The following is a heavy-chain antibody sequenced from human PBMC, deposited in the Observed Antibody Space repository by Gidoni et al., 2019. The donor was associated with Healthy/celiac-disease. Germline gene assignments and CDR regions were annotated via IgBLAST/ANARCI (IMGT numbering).Heavy chain of an antibody. CDR1: GFTYSSYS. V-gene: IGHV3-21*01. Sequence: EVQLVESGGGLVKPGGSLRLSCEAGGFTYSSYSMNWVRQAPGKGLVWVSSIISSSSYIYYPDSVKGRFTISRDNAKNSLYLQMNSLRAEDTAVYYCASIGYSSFYWGQGTLVTVSS. J-gene: IGHJ4*02. CDR2: IISSSSYI. CDR3: ASIGYSSFY. D-gene: IGHD6-13*01.